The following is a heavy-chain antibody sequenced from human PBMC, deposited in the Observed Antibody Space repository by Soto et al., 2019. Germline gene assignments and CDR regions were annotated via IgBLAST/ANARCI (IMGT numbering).Heavy chain of an antibody. Sequence: ESGGGVVQPGRSLRLSCAASGFAFSSYAINWVRQAPGKGLEWVAVISYDGRNKYYAESVKGRFTISRDSSKNTLYLQMSSLRAEDTAVYYCARDRVTGTSGYHYFGMDVWGQGTTVTVSS. CDR3: ARDRVTGTSGYHYFGMDV. D-gene: IGHD1-7*01. CDR1: GFAFSSYA. CDR2: ISYDGRNK. V-gene: IGHV3-30-3*01. J-gene: IGHJ6*02.